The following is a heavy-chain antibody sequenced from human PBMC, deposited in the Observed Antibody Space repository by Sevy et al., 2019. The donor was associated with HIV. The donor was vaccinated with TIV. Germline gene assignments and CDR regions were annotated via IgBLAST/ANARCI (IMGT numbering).Heavy chain of an antibody. D-gene: IGHD2-21*01. J-gene: IGHJ6*02. CDR1: EYTFTGYY. Sequence: ASVKVSCKASEYTFTGYYIHWVRQAPGQGLEWMGCINPDTGVTSYVQKLQGRVSMTRDTSVSTAYMELSSLSPDDTAEYCCARRVCGGAKCYEDYYVAMDVWGQGTTVTVSS. CDR3: ARRVCGGAKCYEDYYVAMDV. CDR2: INPDTGVT. V-gene: IGHV1-2*02.